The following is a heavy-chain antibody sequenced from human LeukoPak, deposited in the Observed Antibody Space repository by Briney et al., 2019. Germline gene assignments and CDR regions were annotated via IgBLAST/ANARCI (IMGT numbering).Heavy chain of an antibody. J-gene: IGHJ4*02. CDR3: ARAPPPRWGSTIDY. D-gene: IGHD7-27*01. Sequence: GRSLRLSCAPSGFTFSTYGIHWVRQAPGKGLQWGAFIQYDGSNKYYADSVKGRITTSRDNSKNTLYLQMNSLRPQDTAVYYCARAPPPRWGSTIDYWGQGTLVTVSS. CDR2: IQYDGSNK. CDR1: GFTFSTYG. V-gene: IGHV3-30*02.